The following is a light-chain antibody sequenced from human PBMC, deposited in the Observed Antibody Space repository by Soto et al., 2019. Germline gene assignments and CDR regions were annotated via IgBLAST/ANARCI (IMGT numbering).Light chain of an antibody. Sequence: EIVLTQSPGTLSLSPGERATLSCRASQSVSSSYLAWYQQKPGQPPRLLIYGASSRATGIPDRFSGSGSGTDFTITISRLQPEDFAVYYCQQYGSSPSTFGGGTKVEIK. V-gene: IGKV3-20*01. CDR1: QSVSSSY. J-gene: IGKJ4*01. CDR3: QQYGSSPST. CDR2: GAS.